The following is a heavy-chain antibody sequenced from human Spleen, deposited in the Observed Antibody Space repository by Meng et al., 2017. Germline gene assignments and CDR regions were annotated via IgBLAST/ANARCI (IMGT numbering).Heavy chain of an antibody. D-gene: IGHD6-13*01. J-gene: IGHJ2*01. V-gene: IGHV4-34*01. CDR2: INDSGRT. Sequence: HGHVKQWGAGLFKPSGTLSTTSVVCVGSCSDYDWSWIRQPQGKALEWIGKINDSGRTNYNPSLKSRVTISVDTSKTQFSLKLSSVTAADTAVYYCATSSSWENWYFDLWGRGTLVTVSS. CDR3: ATSSSWENWYFDL. CDR1: VGSCSDYD.